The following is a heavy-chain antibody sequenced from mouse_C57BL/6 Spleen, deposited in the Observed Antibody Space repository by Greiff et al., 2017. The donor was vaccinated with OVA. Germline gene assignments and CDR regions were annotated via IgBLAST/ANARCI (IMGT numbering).Heavy chain of an antibody. V-gene: IGHV1-9*01. Sequence: QVQLQQSGAELMKPGASVKLSCKASGYTFTGYWIEWVKQRPGHGLEWIGEILPGSGGTNYNEKFKGKATFTADTSSNTAYMQLSSLTSEDSAIYCCARGEANVVAHFDYWGQGTTVTVSA. J-gene: IGHJ2*01. CDR2: ILPGSGGT. D-gene: IGHD1-1*01. CDR3: ARGEANVVAHFDY. CDR1: GYTFTGYW.